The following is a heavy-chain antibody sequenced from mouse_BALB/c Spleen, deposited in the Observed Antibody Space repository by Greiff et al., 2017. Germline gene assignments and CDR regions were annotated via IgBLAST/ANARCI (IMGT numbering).Heavy chain of an antibody. CDR1: GFTFSSFG. Sequence: EVKVVESGGGLVQPGGSRKLSCAASGFTFSSFGMHWVRQAPEKGLEWVAYISSGSSTIYYADTVKGRFTISRDNPKNTLFLQMTSLRSEDTAMYYCANLFAYWGQGTLVTVSA. CDR2: ISSGSSTI. J-gene: IGHJ3*01. CDR3: ANLFAY. V-gene: IGHV5-17*02.